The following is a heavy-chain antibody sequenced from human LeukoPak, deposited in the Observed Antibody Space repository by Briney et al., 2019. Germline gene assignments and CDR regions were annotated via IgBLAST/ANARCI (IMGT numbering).Heavy chain of an antibody. CDR3: ARTRTLPIAGGFDT. J-gene: IGHJ5*02. D-gene: IGHD3-16*01. CDR2: ISTDGSST. Sequence: GGSLRLSSAASGFTFSSYWMHWVRQGPGKGLVWVSRISTDGSSTDYADSVKGRFTISRENAKNTLYLQMNSLRAEDTAVYYCARTRTLPIAGGFDTWGQGSLVTVSS. V-gene: IGHV3-74*01. CDR1: GFTFSSYW.